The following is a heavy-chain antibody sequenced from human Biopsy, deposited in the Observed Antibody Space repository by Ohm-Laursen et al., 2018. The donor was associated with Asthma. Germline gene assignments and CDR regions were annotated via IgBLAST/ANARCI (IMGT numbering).Heavy chain of an antibody. D-gene: IGHD3-16*01. CDR3: ARRGGVRRYFDY. Sequence: TLSLTCTVSGGSIGSGAYYWSWVRQPPGKGLEWIGYIYYIGSTYYNPSLKSRVAISLDTSKNQFSLKLSSVTVADTAVYFCARRGGVRRYFDYWGQGTLVTVSS. V-gene: IGHV4-30-4*01. J-gene: IGHJ4*02. CDR1: GGSIGSGAYY. CDR2: IYYIGST.